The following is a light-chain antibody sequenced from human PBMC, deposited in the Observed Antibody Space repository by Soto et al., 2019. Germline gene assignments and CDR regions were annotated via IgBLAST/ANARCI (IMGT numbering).Light chain of an antibody. V-gene: IGKV1-5*03. CDR2: KAS. Sequence: DIQMTQSPSTLSASVGDRVTITCRASQSFGRWLAWYQQKPGKAPKLLIYKASSLESGVPSRFSGSGSGTEFTLTISSLQPDDFATYYCQQYNSYWTFGQGTKVDIK. CDR3: QQYNSYWT. CDR1: QSFGRW. J-gene: IGKJ1*01.